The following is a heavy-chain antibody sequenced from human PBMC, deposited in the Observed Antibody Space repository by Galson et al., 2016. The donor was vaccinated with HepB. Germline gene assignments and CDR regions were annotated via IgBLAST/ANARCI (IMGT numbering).Heavy chain of an antibody. D-gene: IGHD3-10*01. CDR1: GFTFSNAW. J-gene: IGHJ2*01. V-gene: IGHV3-7*01. CDR2: INPQGSDR. Sequence: SLRLSCAASGFTFSNAWMSWVRQAPGKGLEWVANINPQGSDRRYVDSVKGRFTISRDNAKRSLYLQMNSLRAEDTAVYYCVAYFGESAEWGRGTLVTVSS. CDR3: VAYFGESAE.